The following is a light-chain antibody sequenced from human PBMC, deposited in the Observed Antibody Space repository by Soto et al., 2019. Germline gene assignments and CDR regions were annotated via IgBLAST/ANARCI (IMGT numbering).Light chain of an antibody. CDR1: QSISNN. CDR3: QQYNNWPPYT. Sequence: ETVMTQSPATLSVSPGERATLSCRASQSISNNLAWYQQKPGQAPRLIMFRTSTRAAGVPARFSGSGSGTEFNLTISSLQSEDFAVYYCQQYNNWPPYTFGQGTKLEIK. J-gene: IGKJ2*01. CDR2: RTS. V-gene: IGKV3-15*01.